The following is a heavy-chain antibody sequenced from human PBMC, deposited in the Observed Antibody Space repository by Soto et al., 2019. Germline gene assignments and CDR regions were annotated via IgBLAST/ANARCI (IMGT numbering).Heavy chain of an antibody. CDR3: AKFRGRAYGDYHLDQ. CDR2: ISGRGTT. J-gene: IGHJ4*02. Sequence: EVHLLESGGGLVQSGGSLRLSCAASGFTFGTYAMSWVRQAPGKGLEWVSAISGRGTTFYADSVKGRFTISRDNSKNTLHLQMNSLRAEDMALYYCAKFRGRAYGDYHLDQWGQGTLVTVSS. D-gene: IGHD4-17*01. CDR1: GFTFGTYA. V-gene: IGHV3-23*01.